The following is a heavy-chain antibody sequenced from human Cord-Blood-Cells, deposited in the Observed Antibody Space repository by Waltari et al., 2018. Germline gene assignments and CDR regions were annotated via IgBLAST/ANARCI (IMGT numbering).Heavy chain of an antibody. V-gene: IGHV3-30*04. J-gene: IGHJ2*01. CDR2: ISYDGSNK. CDR1: GFPFSSLA. Sequence: QVQLVESGGGVVQPGRSLRLSWAASGFPFSSLALLWSRQAPGKGLEWVAVISYDGSNKYYADSVKGRFTISRDNSKNTLYLQMNSLRAEDTAVYYCARDGAVAGFDWYFDLWGRGTLVTVSS. D-gene: IGHD6-19*01. CDR3: ARDGAVAGFDWYFDL.